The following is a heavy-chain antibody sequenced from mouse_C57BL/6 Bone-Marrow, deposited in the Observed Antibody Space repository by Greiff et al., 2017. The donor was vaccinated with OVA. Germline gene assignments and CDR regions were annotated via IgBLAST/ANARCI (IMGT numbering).Heavy chain of an antibody. V-gene: IGHV5-6*01. CDR2: ISSGGSYT. CDR1: GFTFSSYG. Sequence: EVQLVESGGDLVKPGGSLKLSCAASGFTFSSYGMSWVRQTPDKRLEWVATISSGGSYTYYPDSVKGRFTISRDNAKNTLYLQMSSLKSEDTAMYYCARRGDYYGSSPWFAYWGQGTLVTVSA. D-gene: IGHD1-1*01. J-gene: IGHJ3*01. CDR3: ARRGDYYGSSPWFAY.